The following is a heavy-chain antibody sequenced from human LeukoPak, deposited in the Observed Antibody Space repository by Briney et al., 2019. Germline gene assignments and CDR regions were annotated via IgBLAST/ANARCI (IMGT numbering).Heavy chain of an antibody. CDR2: IYYSGST. V-gene: IGHV4-59*01. D-gene: IGHD3-3*01. Sequence: SETLSLTCIVSGGSISKYYWSWIRQSPGKGLEWIGYIYYSGSTNYNPSLKSRVTISVDTSKNQFSLKLSSVTAADTAVYYCARAANYDFWSGYSGYYFDYWGQGTLVTVSS. J-gene: IGHJ4*02. CDR1: GGSISKYY. CDR3: ARAANYDFWSGYSGYYFDY.